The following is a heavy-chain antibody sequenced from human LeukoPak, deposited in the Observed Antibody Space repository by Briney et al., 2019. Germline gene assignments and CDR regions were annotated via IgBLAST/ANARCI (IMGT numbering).Heavy chain of an antibody. CDR2: IYYSGST. J-gene: IGHJ4*02. V-gene: IGHV4-39*01. CDR3: ARLERITMVRGVDY. Sequence: SETLSPTCTVSGGSISSSSYYWGWIRQPPGKGLEWIGSIYYSGSTYYNPSLKSRVTISVDTSKNQFSLKLSSVTAADTAVYYCARLERITMVRGVDYWGQGTLVTVSS. D-gene: IGHD3-10*01. CDR1: GGSISSSSYY.